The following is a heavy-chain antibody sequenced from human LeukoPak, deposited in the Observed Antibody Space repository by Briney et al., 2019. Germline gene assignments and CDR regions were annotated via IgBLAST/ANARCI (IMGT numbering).Heavy chain of an antibody. V-gene: IGHV1-18*01. D-gene: IGHD2-2*02. CDR1: GYTFTSYG. J-gene: IGHJ6*03. CDR2: ISAYNGHT. CDR3: VRDGHRLYDYYYYYMDV. Sequence: ASVKVSCKASGYTFTSYGISWVRQAPGQRLEWTGWISAYNGHTNYTQKLQGRVTMTTDTSTSTAYMELRSLRSDDTAVYFCVRDGHRLYDYYYYYMDVWGKGTTVTVSS.